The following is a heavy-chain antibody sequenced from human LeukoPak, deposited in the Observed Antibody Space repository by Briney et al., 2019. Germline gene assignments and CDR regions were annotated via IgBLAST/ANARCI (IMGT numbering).Heavy chain of an antibody. Sequence: PGGSLRLSCAASGFTFSSSAMNWVRQTPGKGLQWVSYISSSGTTIYYAGSVKGRFTISRDNAKNSLYLQMNSLRAEDTAVYYCAKEGYSGRPHDAFDIWGQGTMVTVSS. J-gene: IGHJ3*02. D-gene: IGHD1-26*01. CDR2: ISSSGTTI. CDR1: GFTFSSSA. V-gene: IGHV3-48*03. CDR3: AKEGYSGRPHDAFDI.